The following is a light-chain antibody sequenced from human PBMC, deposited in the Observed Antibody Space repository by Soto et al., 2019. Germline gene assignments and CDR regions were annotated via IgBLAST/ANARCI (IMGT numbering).Light chain of an antibody. V-gene: IGKV1-5*01. J-gene: IGKJ1*01. CDR3: QQYNSYWT. Sequence: DIQMTQSPSTLSASVGDRVTITCRASQSISSWLAWYQQKPGKAPKLLIYDASSLESGVPSSFSGSGSGTEFTHTISRLQPDDFATYYCQQYNSYWTFGQGTKVEIK. CDR2: DAS. CDR1: QSISSW.